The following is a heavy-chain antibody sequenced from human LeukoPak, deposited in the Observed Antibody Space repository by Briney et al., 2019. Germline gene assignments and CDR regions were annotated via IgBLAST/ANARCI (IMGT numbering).Heavy chain of an antibody. Sequence: SETLSLTCTVSGGSMSSYYWSWIRQPPGEGLEWIGYIYYSGSTNNNPSLKSRVTISVDTSKNQFSLKLRSVTAADTAVYYCARHSRTNYNYLDYWGQGTLVTVSS. CDR1: GGSMSSYY. D-gene: IGHD4/OR15-4a*01. V-gene: IGHV4-59*08. CDR3: ARHSRTNYNYLDY. CDR2: IYYSGST. J-gene: IGHJ4*02.